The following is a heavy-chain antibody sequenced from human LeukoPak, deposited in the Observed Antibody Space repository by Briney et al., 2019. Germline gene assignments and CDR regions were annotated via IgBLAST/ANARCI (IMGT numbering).Heavy chain of an antibody. D-gene: IGHD3-22*01. CDR3: ARHGRLYYDSRSFGFDF. CDR2: LHGSGVT. CDR1: GDPIHSSY. V-gene: IGHV4-59*08. J-gene: IGHJ4*02. Sequence: SETLSLTCTVSGDPIHSSYWSWIRQLPWGLEWIGYLHGSGVTKSNPSLESRVTISVDTSKNQSSLRLRPVTAADTAVYYCARHGRLYYDSRSFGFDFWGQGTLVTVSP.